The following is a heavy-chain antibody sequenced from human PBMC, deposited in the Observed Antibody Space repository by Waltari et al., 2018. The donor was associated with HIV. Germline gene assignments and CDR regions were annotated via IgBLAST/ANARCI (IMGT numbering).Heavy chain of an antibody. J-gene: IGHJ6*02. CDR3: AREMIVVVPAAMNYHYGMDV. CDR2: ISSSVSTI. V-gene: IGHV3-48*03. D-gene: IGHD2-2*01. CDR1: GFTFSSYE. Sequence: EVQLVESGGGLVQPGGSLRLSCAASGFTFSSYEMNWVRQAPGKGLEWVSYISSSVSTIYYADPVKGRFTISRDNAKNSLYLQMNSLRAEDTAVYYCAREMIVVVPAAMNYHYGMDVWGQGTTVTVSS.